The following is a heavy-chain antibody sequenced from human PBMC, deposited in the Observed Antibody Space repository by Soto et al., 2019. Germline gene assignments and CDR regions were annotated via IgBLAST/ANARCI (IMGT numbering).Heavy chain of an antibody. CDR1: GYTFTSYD. Sequence: QVQLVQSGAEVKKPGASVKVSCKASGYTFTSYDINWVRQATGQGLEWMGWMNPNSGNTGYAQKFQGRVTMTRNTSISTAYMELSSLSSEDTAAHYCASLAAALGNDYWGQGTLVTVSS. J-gene: IGHJ4*02. CDR2: MNPNSGNT. D-gene: IGHD6-13*01. V-gene: IGHV1-8*01. CDR3: ASLAAALGNDY.